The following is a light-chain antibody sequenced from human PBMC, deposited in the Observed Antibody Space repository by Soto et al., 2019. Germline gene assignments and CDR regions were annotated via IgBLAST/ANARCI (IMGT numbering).Light chain of an antibody. J-gene: IGLJ1*01. V-gene: IGLV2-14*02. CDR2: DVS. CDR1: GSVIGRYNM. Sequence: QSVLTQPASVSRSPGQSITIACAGTGSVIGRYNMVSWYQQHPGKVPKLLIYDVSIRPSGVSDRFSGSRSGNTASLTISGLQPEDEADYYCTSYTSKNTHVFGSGTKVTVL. CDR3: TSYTSKNTHV.